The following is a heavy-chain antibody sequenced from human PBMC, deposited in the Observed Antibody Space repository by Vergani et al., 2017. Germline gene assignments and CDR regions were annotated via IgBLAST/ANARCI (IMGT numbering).Heavy chain of an antibody. D-gene: IGHD5-12*01. Sequence: QVQLQESGPGLVKTSETLSLTCTVSGGSISGYYWSWIRQPPGKGLEWIGYIYYSGSTNYNPSLKSRVNISVDTSKNQFSLKLSSVTAADTAVYYCTRQPQEGASGPPSVPTWGQGISVIVSS. V-gene: IGHV4-59*01. CDR2: IYYSGST. CDR1: GGSISGYY. CDR3: TRQPQEGASGPPSVPT. J-gene: IGHJ4*02.